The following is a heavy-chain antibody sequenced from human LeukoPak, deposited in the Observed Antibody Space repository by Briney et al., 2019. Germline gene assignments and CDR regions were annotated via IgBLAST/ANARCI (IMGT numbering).Heavy chain of an antibody. CDR2: MNPSGST. V-gene: IGHV4-34*01. D-gene: IGHD3-22*01. Sequence: SETLSLTCAVYGGSFSGYYWTWVRQTPEKGLEWIGEMNPSGSTSYNPSLKSRVTISVDTSKNQFSLKLSSVTAADTAVYYCARGRQDVTMIVVVMTAVSYYLDVWGKGTTVTVS. CDR3: ARGRQDVTMIVVVMTAVSYYLDV. J-gene: IGHJ6*03. CDR1: GGSFSGYY.